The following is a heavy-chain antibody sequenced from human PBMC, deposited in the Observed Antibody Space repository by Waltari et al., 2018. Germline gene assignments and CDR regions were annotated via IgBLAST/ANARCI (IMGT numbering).Heavy chain of an antibody. CDR1: GYTFTSYA. CDR3: ARFPRGSGWVAGY. V-gene: IGHV1-8*01. J-gene: IGHJ4*02. CDR2: MNPNSGNT. Sequence: QVQLVQSGAEVKKPGASVRVSCKASGYTFTSYAINWVRQATGQGLEWMGWMNPNSGNTGYAQKFQGRVTMTSNTSISTAYMELSSLRSEDTAVYYCARFPRGSGWVAGYWDQGTLVTVSS. D-gene: IGHD6-19*01.